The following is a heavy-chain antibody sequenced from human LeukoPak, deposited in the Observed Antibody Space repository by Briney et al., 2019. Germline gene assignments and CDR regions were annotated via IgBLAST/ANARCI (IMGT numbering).Heavy chain of an antibody. Sequence: PGGSLRLSCAASGFTFTSYAMSWVRQAPGKGLEWGSAISGSGGSTYYADSVKGRFTVSRDISKNTLYLQMNSLRAEDTAVYYCAKDRVFELWFEEASPYYFDYWGQGTLVTVSS. V-gene: IGHV3-23*01. CDR3: AKDRVFELWFEEASPYYFDY. J-gene: IGHJ4*02. CDR2: ISGSGGST. D-gene: IGHD3-10*01. CDR1: GFTFTSYA.